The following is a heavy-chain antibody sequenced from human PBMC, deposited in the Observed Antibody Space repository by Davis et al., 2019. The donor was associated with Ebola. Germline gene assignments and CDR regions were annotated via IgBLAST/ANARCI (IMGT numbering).Heavy chain of an antibody. J-gene: IGHJ3*01. CDR1: GGSITDHY. V-gene: IGHV4-59*11. CDR3: ARDRSDTSAFAV. D-gene: IGHD3-22*01. CDR2: IYSGST. Sequence: SETLSLTCTVSGGSITDHYWSWIRQPPGKGLEWIGPIYSGSTNYNPSLKSRVTITVDTSKTLLSLTLSSVTAADTAVYYCARDRSDTSAFAVWGQGTMVTVSS.